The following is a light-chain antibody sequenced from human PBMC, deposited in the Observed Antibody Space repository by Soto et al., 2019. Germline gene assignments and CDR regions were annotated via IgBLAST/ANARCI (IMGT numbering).Light chain of an antibody. Sequence: DIQMTQSPSSLSASVGDRVTISCRASQSISTYLNWYQQKPGTAPRLLIYRASSVKSGVPSRFSGSGSGTEFTLTISSLQPDDFATYYCQHYNSYSEAFGQGTKVDI. CDR3: QHYNSYSEA. V-gene: IGKV1-5*01. CDR1: QSISTY. J-gene: IGKJ1*01. CDR2: RAS.